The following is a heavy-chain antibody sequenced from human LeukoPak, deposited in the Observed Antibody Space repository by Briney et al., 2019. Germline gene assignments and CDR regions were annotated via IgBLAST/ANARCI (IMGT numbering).Heavy chain of an antibody. CDR1: GGTFSSYA. V-gene: IGHV1-46*01. D-gene: IGHD2-21*02. J-gene: IGHJ4*02. Sequence: GASVKVSCKASGGTFSSYAISWVRQAPGQGLEWMGIINPSGGSATYAQKFQGRVTMTRDTSTSTVYMELSSLRSEDTAVYYCARFNCGGDCYTDYWGQGTLVTVSS. CDR2: INPSGGSA. CDR3: ARFNCGGDCYTDY.